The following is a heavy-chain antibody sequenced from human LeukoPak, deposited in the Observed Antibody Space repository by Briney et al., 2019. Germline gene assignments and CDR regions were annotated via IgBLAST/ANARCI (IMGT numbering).Heavy chain of an antibody. CDR3: AKDDAYSSGWFRY. D-gene: IGHD6-19*01. Sequence: GGSLRLPCAASGFTFSSYAMSWVRQAPGKGLEWVSAISGSGGSTYYADSVKGRFTISRDNSKNTLYLQMNSLRAEDTAVYYCAKDDAYSSGWFRYWGQGTLVTVSP. J-gene: IGHJ4*02. V-gene: IGHV3-23*01. CDR2: ISGSGGST. CDR1: GFTFSSYA.